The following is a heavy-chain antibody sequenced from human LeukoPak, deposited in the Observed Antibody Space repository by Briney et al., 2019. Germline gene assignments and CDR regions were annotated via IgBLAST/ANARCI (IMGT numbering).Heavy chain of an antibody. D-gene: IGHD4-17*01. V-gene: IGHV3-30*02. CDR1: GFTFSSYG. CDR3: AKARGEKDAFDI. Sequence: GGSLRLSCAASGFTFSSYGMHWVRQAPGKGLEWVAFIRYDGSNKYYADSVKGRFTISRDNSKNTLYLQMNSLRAEDTAVYYCAKARGEKDAFDIWGQGTMVTVSS. J-gene: IGHJ3*02. CDR2: IRYDGSNK.